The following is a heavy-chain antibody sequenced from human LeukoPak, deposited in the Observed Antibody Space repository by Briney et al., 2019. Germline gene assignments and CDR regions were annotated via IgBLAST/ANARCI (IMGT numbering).Heavy chain of an antibody. J-gene: IGHJ4*02. D-gene: IGHD4/OR15-4a*01. Sequence: PSETLSLTCAVSGGSISSGGYSWSWIRQPPGKGLEWIGYIYYSGSTYYNPSLKSRVTISVDTSKNQFSLKRSSVTAADTAVCYCARQNYGAAPLRYWGQGTLVTVSS. V-gene: IGHV4-30-4*07. CDR1: GGSISSGGYS. CDR3: ARQNYGAAPLRY. CDR2: IYYSGST.